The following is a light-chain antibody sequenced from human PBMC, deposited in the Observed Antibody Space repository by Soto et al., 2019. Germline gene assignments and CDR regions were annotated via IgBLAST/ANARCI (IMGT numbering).Light chain of an antibody. CDR1: QSDSDS. Sequence: DIQMTQSPSTLSASVGDTVTIICRPSQSDSDSFAGYQVKPGQAPKLLIFDVSNMETGVPTRFSCSGSGTECSVDTRGLQPDDVVTYYCERYDSCRTLGQVTNVDIK. J-gene: IGKJ1*01. CDR3: ERYDSCRT. CDR2: DVS. V-gene: IGKV1-5*02.